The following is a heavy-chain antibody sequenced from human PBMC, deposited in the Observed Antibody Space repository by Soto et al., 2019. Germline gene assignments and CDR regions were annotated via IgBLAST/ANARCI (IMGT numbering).Heavy chain of an antibody. Sequence: PGGSLRLSCAASGFTFSSYCMHWVRQAPGKGLEWVAVIWYDGSNKYYADSVKGRFTISRDNSKNTLYLQMNSLRAEDTAVYYCARGQWLADYYYYGMDVWGQGTTVTVSS. CDR2: IWYDGSNK. J-gene: IGHJ6*02. CDR3: ARGQWLADYYYYGMDV. CDR1: GFTFSSYC. D-gene: IGHD6-19*01. V-gene: IGHV3-33*01.